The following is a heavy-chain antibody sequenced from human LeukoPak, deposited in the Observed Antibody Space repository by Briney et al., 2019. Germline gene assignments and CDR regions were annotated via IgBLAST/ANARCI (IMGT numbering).Heavy chain of an antibody. CDR2: INHSGST. D-gene: IGHD3-16*02. Sequence: SETLSLTCAVYGGSFSGYYWCWIRQPPGKGLEWIGEINHSGSTNYNPSLKSRVTISVDTSKNQFSLKLSSVTAADTAVYYCARERREGSRTYYDYVWGSYRLDYWGQGTLVTVSS. J-gene: IGHJ4*02. CDR3: ARERREGSRTYYDYVWGSYRLDY. CDR1: GGSFSGYY. V-gene: IGHV4-34*01.